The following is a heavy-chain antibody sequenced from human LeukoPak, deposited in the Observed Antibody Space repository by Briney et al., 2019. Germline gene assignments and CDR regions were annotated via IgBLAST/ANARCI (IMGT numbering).Heavy chain of an antibody. J-gene: IGHJ4*02. V-gene: IGHV1-69*06. Sequence: ASVKVSCKASGGTFSSYAISWVRQAPGQGLEWMGGIIPIFGTANYAQKFQGRVTITADKSTSTAYMELSSLRSEDTAVYYCARDIDCGGDCSSTKLRSFDYWGQGTLVTVSS. CDR1: GGTFSSYA. CDR2: IIPIFGTA. CDR3: ARDIDCGGDCSSTKLRSFDY. D-gene: IGHD2-21*02.